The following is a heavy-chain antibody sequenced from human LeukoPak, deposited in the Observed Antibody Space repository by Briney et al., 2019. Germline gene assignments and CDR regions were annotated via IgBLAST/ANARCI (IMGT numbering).Heavy chain of an antibody. Sequence: GASVKVSCKASGYTFTSYGISWVRQAPGQGLEWMGWISAYNGSTNYAQKLQGRVTMTTDTSTSTAYMELRSLRSDDTAVYYCARDWDDILTGYYYGMDVWGQGTTVTVSS. V-gene: IGHV1-18*01. CDR1: GYTFTSYG. CDR2: ISAYNGST. J-gene: IGHJ6*02. CDR3: ARDWDDILTGYYYGMDV. D-gene: IGHD3-9*01.